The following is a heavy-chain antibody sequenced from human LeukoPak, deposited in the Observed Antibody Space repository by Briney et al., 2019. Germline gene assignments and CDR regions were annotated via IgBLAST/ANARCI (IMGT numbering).Heavy chain of an antibody. CDR1: GFTFSNYG. CDR2: ISGSGGST. J-gene: IGHJ6*03. D-gene: IGHD6-13*01. Sequence: GGSLRLSCAASGFTFSNYGMNWVRQAPGKGLEWVSAISGSGGSTYYADSVKGRFTISRDNSKNTLYLQMNSLRAEDTAVYYCAKVYSPTYYYYYYMDVWGKGTTVTVPS. V-gene: IGHV3-23*01. CDR3: AKVYSPTYYYYYYMDV.